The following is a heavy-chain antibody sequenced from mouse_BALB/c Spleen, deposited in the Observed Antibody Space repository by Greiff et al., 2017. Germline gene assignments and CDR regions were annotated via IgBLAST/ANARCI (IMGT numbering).Heavy chain of an antibody. D-gene: IGHD2-14*01. V-gene: IGHV1S81*02. J-gene: IGHJ4*01. Sequence: VQLQQPGAELVKPGASVKLSCKASGYTFTSYWMHWVKQRPGQGLEWIGEINPSNGRTNYNEKFKSKATLTVDKSSSTAYMQLSSLTSEDSAVYYCARYYRSYYAMDYWGQGTSVTVSS. CDR1: GYTFTSYW. CDR2: INPSNGRT. CDR3: ARYYRSYYAMDY.